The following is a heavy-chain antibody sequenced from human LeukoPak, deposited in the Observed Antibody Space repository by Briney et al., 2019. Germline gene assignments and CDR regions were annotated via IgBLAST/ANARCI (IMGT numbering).Heavy chain of an antibody. CDR2: IYHSGST. J-gene: IGHJ6*02. CDR3: ARESYGDYSYYYYGMDV. V-gene: IGHV4-4*02. D-gene: IGHD4-17*01. Sequence: SETLSLTCAVSGGSISSSNWWSWARQPPGKGLEWIGEIYHSGSTNYNPSLKSRVTISVDKSKNQFSLKLSSVTAADTAVYYCARESYGDYSYYYYGMDVWGQGTTVTVSS. CDR1: GGSISSSNW.